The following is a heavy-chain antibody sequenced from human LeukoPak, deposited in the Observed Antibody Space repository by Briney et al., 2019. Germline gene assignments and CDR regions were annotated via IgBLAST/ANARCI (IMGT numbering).Heavy chain of an antibody. D-gene: IGHD3-9*01. Sequence: GGSLRLSCAASGFTFSSYGMHWVRQAPGKGLEWVAVIWYDGSNKYYADSVKGRFTISRDNSKNTLYLQMNSLRAEDTAVYYCARDYDILTGYSPIDYWGQGTLVTVSS. V-gene: IGHV3-33*01. CDR2: IWYDGSNK. CDR1: GFTFSSYG. CDR3: ARDYDILTGYSPIDY. J-gene: IGHJ4*02.